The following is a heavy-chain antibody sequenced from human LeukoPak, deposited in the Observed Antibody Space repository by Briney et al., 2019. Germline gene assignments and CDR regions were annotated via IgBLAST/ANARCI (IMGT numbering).Heavy chain of an antibody. V-gene: IGHV3-23*01. CDR3: ATVVTPYLNYFDY. CDR2: ISGSGGST. J-gene: IGHJ4*02. CDR1: GFTFSSNA. D-gene: IGHD4-23*01. Sequence: GGSLRLSCAASGFTFSSNAMTWVRQAPGKGLEWVSSISGSGGSTYYADSVKGRFTISRDNSKNTLYLQMNSLRAEDTAVYYCATVVTPYLNYFDYWGQGTLVTVSS.